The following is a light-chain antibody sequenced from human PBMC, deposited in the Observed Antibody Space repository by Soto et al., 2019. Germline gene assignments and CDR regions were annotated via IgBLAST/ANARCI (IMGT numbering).Light chain of an antibody. CDR3: QQYHSLPLS. CDR1: QDIINY. CDR2: DES. Sequence: DIQMTQSPSSLSASIGDRVTITCQASQDIINYLNWYQQKPGKAPKLLIYDESNLETGVPSSFSVSGSGTDFTFAISSLQPEDSAMYYCQQYHSLPLSFGGGLTVEI. J-gene: IGKJ4*01. V-gene: IGKV1-33*01.